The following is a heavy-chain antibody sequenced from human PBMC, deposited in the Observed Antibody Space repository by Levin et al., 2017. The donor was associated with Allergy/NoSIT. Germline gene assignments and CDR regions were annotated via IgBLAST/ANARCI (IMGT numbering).Heavy chain of an antibody. D-gene: IGHD2-2*02. J-gene: IGHJ6*02. CDR2: ISSSGSTI. V-gene: IGHV3-11*01. Sequence: GGSLRLSCAASGFTFSDYYMSWIRQAPGKGLEWVSYISSSGSTIYYADSVKGRFTISRDNAKNSLYLQMNSLRAEDTAVYYCATPYPLWDCSSTSCYTQSKYGMDVWGQGTTVTVSS. CDR1: GFTFSDYY. CDR3: ATPYPLWDCSSTSCYTQSKYGMDV.